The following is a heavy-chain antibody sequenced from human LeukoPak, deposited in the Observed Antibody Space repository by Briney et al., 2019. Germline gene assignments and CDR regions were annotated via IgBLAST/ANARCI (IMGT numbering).Heavy chain of an antibody. CDR2: IYYSGST. CDR1: GGSISSYY. J-gene: IGHJ4*02. CDR3: ARHSSLGHFDL. V-gene: IGHV4-59*08. Sequence: KPSETLSLTCTVSGGSISSYYWSWIRQPPGKGLEWIGYIYYSGSTNYNPSLESRVTISVEMSKNQFSLKVSSVTAADTAVYYCARHSSLGHFDLWGQGTLVIVSS.